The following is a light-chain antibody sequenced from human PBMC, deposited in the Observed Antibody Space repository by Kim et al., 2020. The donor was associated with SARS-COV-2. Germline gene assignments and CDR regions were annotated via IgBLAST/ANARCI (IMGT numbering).Light chain of an antibody. CDR2: DAS. CDR1: QDINKF. V-gene: IGKV1-33*01. J-gene: IGKJ4*01. Sequence: SASVRDRVPITCQAGQDINKFLNWYQQKPGKAPKLLIYDASNLETGVPSRFSGSGSGTHFTLTISGLQPEDIATYYCQQYDYPPLTFGGGTRVEI. CDR3: QQYDYPPLT.